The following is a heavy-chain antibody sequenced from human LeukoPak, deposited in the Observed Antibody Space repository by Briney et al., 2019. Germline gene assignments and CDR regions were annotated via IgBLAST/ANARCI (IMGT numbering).Heavy chain of an antibody. D-gene: IGHD3-10*01. CDR1: GFTFSNYM. Sequence: GRSLRLSCAASGFTFSNYMMHWVRQAPGKGLDWVAVILEDGSIQYYADSVKGRFTISRDNSKNTLFLQMNSLRGEDMAVYYCTGNYYGSGSYADFDYWGQGTLVTVSS. V-gene: IGHV3-30*04. CDR3: TGNYYGSGSYADFDY. CDR2: ILEDGSIQ. J-gene: IGHJ4*02.